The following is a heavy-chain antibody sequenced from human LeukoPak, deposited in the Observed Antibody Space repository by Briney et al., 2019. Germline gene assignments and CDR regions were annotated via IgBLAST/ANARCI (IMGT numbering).Heavy chain of an antibody. CDR3: ASAPVYCSGGSCYSEDAFDI. J-gene: IGHJ3*02. V-gene: IGHV4-30-4*02. Sequence: SETLSLTCTVSGGSISSGDYYWSWIRQPPGKGLEWIGCIHYSGSTHYNPSLKSRVTISVDTSKNQFSLKLNSVTAADTAVYYCASAPVYCSGGSCYSEDAFDIWGQGTIVTVSS. CDR1: GGSISSGDYY. D-gene: IGHD2-15*01. CDR2: IHYSGST.